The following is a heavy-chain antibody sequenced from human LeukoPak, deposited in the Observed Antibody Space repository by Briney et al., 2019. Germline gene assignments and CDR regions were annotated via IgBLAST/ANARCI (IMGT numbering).Heavy chain of an antibody. Sequence: SETLSLTCTVSGGSISSYYWSWIRQPPGKGLEWIGEINHSGSTNYNPSLKSRVTISVDTSKNQFSLKLSSVTAADTAVYYCARPHINSGRYYYMDVWGKGTTVTVSS. CDR1: GGSISSYY. D-gene: IGHD1-26*01. CDR3: ARPHINSGRYYYMDV. CDR2: INHSGST. V-gene: IGHV4-34*01. J-gene: IGHJ6*03.